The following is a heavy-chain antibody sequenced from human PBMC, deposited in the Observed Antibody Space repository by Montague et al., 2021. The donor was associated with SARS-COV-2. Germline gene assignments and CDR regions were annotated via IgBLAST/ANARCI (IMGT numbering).Heavy chain of an antibody. CDR3: ARDSYGMDV. CDR2: IYSGGST. J-gene: IGHJ6*02. CDR1: GLTVSSNY. V-gene: IGHV3-66*02. Sequence: SLRLSCAASGLTVSSNYMSWVRQAPGKGLEWVSVIYSGGSTYYADSVKGRFTISRDNSKNTLYLQMNSLRDGDTAVYYCARDSYGMDVWGQGTTVTVSS.